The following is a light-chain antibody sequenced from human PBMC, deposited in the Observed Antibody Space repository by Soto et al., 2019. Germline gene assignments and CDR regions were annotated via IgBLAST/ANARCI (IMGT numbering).Light chain of an antibody. V-gene: IGKV3-20*01. Sequence: EIVLTQSPGTLSLFPGERATLSCRASQSISSSSLAWYQQKPGQAPTLLIYGASSRATGIPDRFSGAGAATDVTLTISRLEPEYFAVYYCHQYGSTPAWTFGQGTTVEIK. CDR1: QSISSSS. CDR2: GAS. CDR3: HQYGSTPAWT. J-gene: IGKJ1*01.